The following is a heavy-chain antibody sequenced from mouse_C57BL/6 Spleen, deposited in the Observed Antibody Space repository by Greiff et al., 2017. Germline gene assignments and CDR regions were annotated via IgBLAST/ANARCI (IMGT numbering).Heavy chain of an antibody. J-gene: IGHJ1*03. V-gene: IGHV1-4*01. CDR2: INPSSGYT. CDR1: GYNFTRYT. CDR3: ARNYYGSSYRYFDV. D-gene: IGHD1-1*01. Sequence: VQLQQSGAELARPGASVKMSCKASGYNFTRYTMHWVKQRPGQGLEWIGYINPSSGYTKYNQKFKDKATLTADKSSSTAYMQLSSLTSEVSAVYYCARNYYGSSYRYFDVWGTGTTVTVSS.